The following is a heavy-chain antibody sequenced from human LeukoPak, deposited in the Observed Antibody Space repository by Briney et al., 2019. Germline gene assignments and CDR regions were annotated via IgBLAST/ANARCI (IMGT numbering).Heavy chain of an antibody. CDR2: INHSGST. CDR3: ASRGDSRGYYYYYYGMDV. Sequence: SQTLSLTCAVYGGSFSGYYWSWMRQPPGKGLEWIGEINHSGSTNYNPSLKSRVTISVDTSKNQFSLKLSSVTAADTAVYYCASRGDSRGYYYYYYGMDVWGQGTTVTVSS. D-gene: IGHD2-21*02. V-gene: IGHV4-34*01. CDR1: GGSFSGYY. J-gene: IGHJ6*02.